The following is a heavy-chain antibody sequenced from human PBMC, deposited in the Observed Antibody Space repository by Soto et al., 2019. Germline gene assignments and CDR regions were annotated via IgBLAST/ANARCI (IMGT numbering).Heavy chain of an antibody. V-gene: IGHV3-23*01. CDR1: GFTFSSYA. J-gene: IGHJ6*03. D-gene: IGHD3-10*01. CDR2: ISGSGGST. Sequence: GGSLRLSCAASGFTFSSYAMSWVRQAPGKGLEWVSAISGSGGSTYYADSVKGRFTISRANSKNTLYLQMNSLRAEDTAVYYCAKEDLYGSYYYYYYMDVWGKGTTVTVSS. CDR3: AKEDLYGSYYYYYYMDV.